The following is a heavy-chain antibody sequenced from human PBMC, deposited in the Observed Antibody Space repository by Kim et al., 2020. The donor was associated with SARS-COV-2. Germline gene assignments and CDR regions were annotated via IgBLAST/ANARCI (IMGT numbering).Heavy chain of an antibody. Sequence: SETLSLTCAVYGGSFSGYYWSWIRQPPGKGLEWIGEINHSGSTNYNPSLKSRVTISVDTSKNQFSLKLSSVTAADTAVYYCARGGGSGSYYRYYYYGMDV. J-gene: IGHJ6*01. V-gene: IGHV4-34*01. CDR1: GGSFSGYY. D-gene: IGHD3-10*01. CDR3: ARGGGSGSYYRYYYYGMDV. CDR2: INHSGST.